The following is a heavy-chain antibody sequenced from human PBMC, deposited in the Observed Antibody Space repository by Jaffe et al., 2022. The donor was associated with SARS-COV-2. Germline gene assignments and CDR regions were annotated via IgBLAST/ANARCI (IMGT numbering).Heavy chain of an antibody. CDR1: GYTFTSYG. D-gene: IGHD3-22*01. CDR3: ARDRPIEYYYDSVNWFDP. CDR2: ISAYNGNT. Sequence: QVQLVQSGAEVKKPGASVKVSCKASGYTFTSYGISWVRQAPGQGLEWMGWISAYNGNTNYAQKLQGRVTMTTDTSTSTAYMELRSLRSDDTAVYYCARDRPIEYYYDSVNWFDPWGQGTLVTVSS. J-gene: IGHJ5*02. V-gene: IGHV1-18*01.